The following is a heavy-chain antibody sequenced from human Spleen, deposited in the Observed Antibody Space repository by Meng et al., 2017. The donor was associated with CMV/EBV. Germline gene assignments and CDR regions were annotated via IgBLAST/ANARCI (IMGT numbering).Heavy chain of an antibody. J-gene: IGHJ6*02. D-gene: IGHD6-13*01. CDR2: ISYDGSNE. CDR1: GFAFKSYV. CDR3: ARVDSSSWPRTQRTYYYYGMDV. Sequence: GESLKISCAASGFAFKSYVFHWVRQAPGKGLEWVAVISYDGSNEYYADSVKGRFTISRDNSKSSLYLQMNSLRAEDTAVYYCARVDSSSWPRTQRTYYYYGMDVWGQGTTVTVSS. V-gene: IGHV3-30*03.